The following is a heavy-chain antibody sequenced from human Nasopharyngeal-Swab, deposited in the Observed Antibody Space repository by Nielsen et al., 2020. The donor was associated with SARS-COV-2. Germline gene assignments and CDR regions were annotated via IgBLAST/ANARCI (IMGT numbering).Heavy chain of an antibody. J-gene: IGHJ3*02. CDR2: ISGSGGST. D-gene: IGHD5-24*01. Sequence: GASLKISCADSGLTFSSYAMSWVRQAPGKGLEWVSAISGSGGSTYYADSVKGRFTISRDNSKNTLYLQMNSLRAEDTAVYYCAKSKGMADAFDIWGQGTMVTVSS. CDR3: AKSKGMADAFDI. V-gene: IGHV3-23*01. CDR1: GLTFSSYA.